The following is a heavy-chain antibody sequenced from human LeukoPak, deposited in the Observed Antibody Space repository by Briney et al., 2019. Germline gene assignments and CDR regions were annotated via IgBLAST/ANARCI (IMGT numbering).Heavy chain of an antibody. CDR3: ATQFFCSGGSCPNEFQH. V-gene: IGHV3-23*01. Sequence: GGSLRLSCAASGFTFSNYAMNWVRQAPGEGLEWVSGISGSGGSTYYADSVKGRFTISRDNSKNTLYLQMNSLRAEDTAVYYCATQFFCSGGSCPNEFQHWGQGTLVTVSS. D-gene: IGHD2-15*01. CDR2: ISGSGGST. CDR1: GFTFSNYA. J-gene: IGHJ1*01.